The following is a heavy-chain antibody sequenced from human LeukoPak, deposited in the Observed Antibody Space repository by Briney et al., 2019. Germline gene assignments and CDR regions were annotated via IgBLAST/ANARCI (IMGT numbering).Heavy chain of an antibody. J-gene: IGHJ6*02. CDR3: AKDRNRYKAYYGMDV. Sequence: PGGSLRLSCAASGFTFSSYSMNWVRQAPGKGLEWVAVISYDGSNKYYADSVKGRFTISRDNSKNTLYLQMNSLRAEDTAVYYCAKDRNRYKAYYGMDVWGQGTTVTVSS. CDR2: ISYDGSNK. CDR1: GFTFSSYS. D-gene: IGHD1-20*01. V-gene: IGHV3-30*18.